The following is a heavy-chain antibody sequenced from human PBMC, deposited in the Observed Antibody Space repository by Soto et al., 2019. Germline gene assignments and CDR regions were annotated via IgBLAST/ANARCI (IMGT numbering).Heavy chain of an antibody. Sequence: SETLSLTCTVSGGSVSSGSYYWSWIRQPPGKGLEWIGYIYYSGSTNYNPSLKSRVTISVDTSKNQFSLKLSSVTAADTAVYYCARDRRITMIDWFDPWGQGTLVTVSS. CDR2: IYYSGST. J-gene: IGHJ5*02. CDR1: GGSVSSGSYY. CDR3: ARDRRITMIDWFDP. V-gene: IGHV4-61*01. D-gene: IGHD3-22*01.